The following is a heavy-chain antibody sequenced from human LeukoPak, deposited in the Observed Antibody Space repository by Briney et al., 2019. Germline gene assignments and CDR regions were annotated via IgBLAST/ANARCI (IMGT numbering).Heavy chain of an antibody. Sequence: PSQTLSLTCAGSGGSISSGGYSWSWIRQPPGKGLEWIGYIYHSGSTYYNPSLKSRVTISVDRSKNQFSLKLSSVTAADTAVYYCARDRGGTLDYWGQGTLVTVSS. CDR2: IYHSGST. CDR3: ARDRGGTLDY. V-gene: IGHV4-30-2*01. J-gene: IGHJ4*02. CDR1: GGSISSGGYS. D-gene: IGHD1-14*01.